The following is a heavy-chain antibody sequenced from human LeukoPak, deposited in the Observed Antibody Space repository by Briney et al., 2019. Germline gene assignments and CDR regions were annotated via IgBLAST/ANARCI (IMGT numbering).Heavy chain of an antibody. J-gene: IGHJ4*02. V-gene: IGHV3-48*02. Sequence: PGGSLRLSCAASGFTFSSYSMTWVRQAPGKGLEWVSYISSSSSTKYYADSVKGRFTISRDNAENSLYLQMNSLRDEDTAVYYCARDLQYSSNWYYFDYWGQGTLVTVSS. CDR2: ISSSSSTK. CDR3: ARDLQYSSNWYYFDY. CDR1: GFTFSSYS. D-gene: IGHD6-13*01.